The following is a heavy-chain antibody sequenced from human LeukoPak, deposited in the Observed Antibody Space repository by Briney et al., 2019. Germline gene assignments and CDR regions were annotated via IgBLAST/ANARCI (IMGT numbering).Heavy chain of an antibody. J-gene: IGHJ4*02. V-gene: IGHV1-2*05. CDR3: AFYCSGDTCASSDY. Sequence: ASLKVSSRASGYAFTGYYMHWVRQAPAQGLEWMGQINPNCGGTNYAQKFQGRVTMTRDTSISTAYMELSRLRSDDTDMYYCAFYCSGDTCASSDYWGQGTLVTVSS. D-gene: IGHD2-15*01. CDR2: INPNCGGT. CDR1: GYAFTGYY.